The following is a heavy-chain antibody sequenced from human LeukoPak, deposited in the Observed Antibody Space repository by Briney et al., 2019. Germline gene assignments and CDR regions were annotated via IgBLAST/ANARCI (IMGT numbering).Heavy chain of an antibody. CDR2: ISSSGDTR. V-gene: IGHV3-48*03. J-gene: IGHJ4*02. CDR1: EFAFSVYE. Sequence: PGGSLRLSCAASEFAFSVYEMYWVRQAPGKGLEWVSYISSSGDTRCYADSVKGRFTISRDNAKNSLYLQMNSLRAEDTAVYYCATLTVASTFDYWGQGALVTVSS. D-gene: IGHD6-19*01. CDR3: ATLTVASTFDY.